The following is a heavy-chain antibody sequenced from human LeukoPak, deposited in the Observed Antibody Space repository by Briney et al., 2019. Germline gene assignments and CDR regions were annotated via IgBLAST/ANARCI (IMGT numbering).Heavy chain of an antibody. V-gene: IGHV3-48*04. CDR3: ARGRGYNYGYSDY. J-gene: IGHJ4*02. CDR2: ISSSSSTI. Sequence: GGSLRLSCAASGFTFSSYSMNWVRQAPGKGLEWISYISSSSSTIDYADSVKGRLTISRDNAKNSLYLQMNSLRAEDTAVYYCARGRGYNYGYSDYWGQGTLVTVSS. CDR1: GFTFSSYS. D-gene: IGHD5-18*01.